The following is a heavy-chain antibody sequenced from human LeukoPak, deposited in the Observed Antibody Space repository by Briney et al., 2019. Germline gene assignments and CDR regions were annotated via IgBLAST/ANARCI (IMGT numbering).Heavy chain of an antibody. CDR3: ARPPRGTAEDPFDY. V-gene: IGHV4-34*01. Sequence: SETLSLTCAVYGGSFSGYYWSWIRQSPGKGLEWIGEINHSGSTNYNPSLKSRVTISVDTSKNQFSLKLSSVTAADTAVYYCARPPRGTAEDPFDYWGQGTLVTVSS. CDR2: INHSGST. CDR1: GGSFSGYY. J-gene: IGHJ4*02. D-gene: IGHD2-2*01.